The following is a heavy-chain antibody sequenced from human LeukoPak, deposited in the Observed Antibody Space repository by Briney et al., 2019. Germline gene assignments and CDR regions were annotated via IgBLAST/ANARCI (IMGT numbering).Heavy chain of an antibody. V-gene: IGHV3-30*18. D-gene: IGHD6-19*01. CDR1: GFTFSSYG. Sequence: PGGSLRLSCAASGFTFSSYGMHWVRQAPGKGLEWVAVISYDGSNKYYADSVKGRFTISRDNSKNTLYLQMNSLRAEDTAVYYCAKDRLAVAGYYYYYYYMDVWGKGTTVTVSS. CDR3: AKDRLAVAGYYYYYYYMDV. CDR2: ISYDGSNK. J-gene: IGHJ6*03.